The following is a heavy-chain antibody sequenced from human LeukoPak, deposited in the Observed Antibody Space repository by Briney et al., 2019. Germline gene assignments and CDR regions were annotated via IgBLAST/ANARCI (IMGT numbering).Heavy chain of an antibody. V-gene: IGHV4-4*07. CDR2: IYTSGST. CDR1: GGSISSYY. J-gene: IGHJ4*02. D-gene: IGHD6-13*01. CDR3: ARLSIIAAAEGDFDY. Sequence: SETLSLTCTVSGGSISSYYWSWIRQPAGKGLEWIGRIYTSGSTNYNPSLKSRVTMSVDTSKNQFSLKLSSVTAADTAVYYCARLSIIAAAEGDFDYWGQGTLVTVSS.